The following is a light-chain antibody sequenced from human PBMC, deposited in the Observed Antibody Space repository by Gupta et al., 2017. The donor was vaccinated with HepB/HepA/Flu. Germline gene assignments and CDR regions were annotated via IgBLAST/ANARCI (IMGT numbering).Light chain of an antibody. J-gene: IGKJ3*01. V-gene: IGKV4-1*01. CDR2: WAS. CDR1: QSVVHHSDNKKS. Sequence: DLVMNQSPDSLAVYLGERATINCKSSQSVVHHSDNKKSFAWYQQKPGQPPQLLIYWASTRDSGVPDRFSGSGSGTDFTLKISRVEAEDVAIYYCKQYLRISFTFGQGTKVDIK. CDR3: KQYLRISFT.